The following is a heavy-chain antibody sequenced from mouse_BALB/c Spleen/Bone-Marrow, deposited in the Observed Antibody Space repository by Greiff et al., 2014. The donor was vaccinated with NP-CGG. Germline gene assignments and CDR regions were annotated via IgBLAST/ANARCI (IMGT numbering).Heavy chain of an antibody. D-gene: IGHD2-2*01. Sequence: EVQLQQSGAELVKPGASVKSSCTASGFNIEDTYVHWVKQRPEQGLEWIGRIDPANGNTKYDPKFQGKATVTSDTSSNTAYLHLNSLTSEDTTVYYCAKGYDSWFAYWGQGTLVTVSA. V-gene: IGHV14-3*02. J-gene: IGHJ3*01. CDR1: GFNIEDTY. CDR3: AKGYDSWFAY. CDR2: IDPANGNT.